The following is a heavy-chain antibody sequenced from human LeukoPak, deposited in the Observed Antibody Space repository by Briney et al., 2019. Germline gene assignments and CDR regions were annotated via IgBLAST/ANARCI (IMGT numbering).Heavy chain of an antibody. J-gene: IGHJ3*02. V-gene: IGHV3-48*02. D-gene: IGHD3-22*01. CDR1: GFTFSSYS. Sequence: GGSLRLSCAASGFTFSSYSMNWLRQAPGKGLVGVSYISSSSSTIYYADSVKGRFTISRDNAKNFLYLQMNSLRDEDKAGFYCARAICNYYYHSSGYYYQTPDAFDIWARGTMVTVSS. CDR3: ARAICNYYYHSSGYYYQTPDAFDI. CDR2: ISSSSSTI.